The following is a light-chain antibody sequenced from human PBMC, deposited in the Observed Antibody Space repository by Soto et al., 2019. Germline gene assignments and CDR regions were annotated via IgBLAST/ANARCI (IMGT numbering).Light chain of an antibody. CDR2: EVG. J-gene: IGLJ3*02. CDR1: SSDVGGHNH. CDR3: NSYAGNNTLV. Sequence: QSALTQPASVSGSPGQSITISCTGSSSDVGGHNHVSWYQQHPGKAPKLIIYEVGNRPSGVSYRFSGSKSGNTASLTISGLQAEDEADYYCNSYAGNNTLVFGGGTKLTVL. V-gene: IGLV2-14*01.